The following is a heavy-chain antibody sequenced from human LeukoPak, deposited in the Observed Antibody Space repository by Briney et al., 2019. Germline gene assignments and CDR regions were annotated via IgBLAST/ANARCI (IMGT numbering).Heavy chain of an antibody. V-gene: IGHV3-30*04. CDR2: ISYDGSNK. CDR1: GFTFSSYA. J-gene: IGHJ4*02. Sequence: PGGSLRLSCAASGFTFSSYAMHWVRQAPGKGLEWVAVISYDGSNKYYADSVKGRFTISRDNSKNTLYLQMNSLRAEDTAVYYCAKEGGGSYYHYFDYWGQGTLVTVSS. D-gene: IGHD1-26*01. CDR3: AKEGGGSYYHYFDY.